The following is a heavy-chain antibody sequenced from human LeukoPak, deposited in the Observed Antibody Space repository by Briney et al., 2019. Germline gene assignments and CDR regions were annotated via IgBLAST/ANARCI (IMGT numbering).Heavy chain of an antibody. Sequence: PSETLSLTCTVSGGSISSYYWSWIRQPPGKGLEWIGYIYYSGSTNYNPSLKSRVTISVDTSKNQFSLKLSSVTAADTAVYYCARLVGSGSYYLFDYWGQGTLVTVSS. D-gene: IGHD3-10*01. J-gene: IGHJ4*02. V-gene: IGHV4-59*08. CDR2: IYYSGST. CDR3: ARLVGSGSYYLFDY. CDR1: GGSISSYY.